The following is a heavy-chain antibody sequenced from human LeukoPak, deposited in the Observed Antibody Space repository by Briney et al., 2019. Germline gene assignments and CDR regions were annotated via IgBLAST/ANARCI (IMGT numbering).Heavy chain of an antibody. D-gene: IGHD3-22*01. V-gene: IGHV3-33*06. CDR2: IWYDGSNK. J-gene: IGHJ6*03. CDR1: GFTFSSYG. CDR3: AKGIVVAHSYYYYYMDV. Sequence: GGSLRLSCAASGFTFSSYGMHWVRQAPGKGLEWVAVIWYDGSNKYYADSVKGRFTISRDNSKNTLYLQMNSLRAEDTAVYYCAKGIVVAHSYYYYYMDVWGKGTTVTVS.